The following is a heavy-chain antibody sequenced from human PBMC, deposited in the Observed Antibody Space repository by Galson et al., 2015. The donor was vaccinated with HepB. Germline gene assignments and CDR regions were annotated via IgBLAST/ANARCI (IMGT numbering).Heavy chain of an antibody. D-gene: IGHD4-17*01. J-gene: IGHJ4*02. CDR3: ARDDYGDYGMNIDY. CDR1: GFTFSSYS. Sequence: SLRLSCAASGFTFSSYSMNWVRQAPGKGLEWVSSISSSSSYIYYADSVKGRFTISRDNAKNSLYLQMNSLRAEDTAVYYCARDDYGDYGMNIDYWGQGTLVTVSS. V-gene: IGHV3-21*01. CDR2: ISSSSSYI.